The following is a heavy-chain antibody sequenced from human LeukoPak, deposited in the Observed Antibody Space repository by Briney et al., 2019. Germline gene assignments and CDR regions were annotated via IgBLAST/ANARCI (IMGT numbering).Heavy chain of an antibody. V-gene: IGHV3-23*01. CDR2: ISVSGNT. CDR3: ARRSGIAVAGAFDY. CDR1: GFTLSSYA. J-gene: IGHJ4*02. D-gene: IGHD6-19*01. Sequence: GGSLRLSCAASGFTLSSYAMSWVRQGPGKGLEWVSAISVSGNTYHADSVKGRFTISRDNSKNTLYLQTNSLRAEDTAVYYCARRSGIAVAGAFDYWGQGTLVTVSS.